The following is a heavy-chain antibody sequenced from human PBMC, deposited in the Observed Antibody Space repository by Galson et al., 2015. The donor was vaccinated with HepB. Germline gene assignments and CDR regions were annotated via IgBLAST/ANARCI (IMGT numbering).Heavy chain of an antibody. J-gene: IGHJ4*02. CDR1: GYSFTTYG. D-gene: IGHD3-3*01. V-gene: IGHV1-18*01. CDR2: ISAYNGNT. Sequence: SVKVSCKASGYSFTTYGISWVRQAPGQGLEWMGWISAYNGNTNYAQKLQGRVTITTDTSTSTAFMELRSLRSDDTAVYYCARDLRRDYWSAYYGYWGQGTLVTVSS. CDR3: ARDLRRDYWSAYYGY.